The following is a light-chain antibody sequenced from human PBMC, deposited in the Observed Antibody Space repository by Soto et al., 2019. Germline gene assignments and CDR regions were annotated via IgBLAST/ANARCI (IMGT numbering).Light chain of an antibody. Sequence: DIQMTQSPSTLSASVVDRVTITCRASQTISSWLAWYQQKPGNAPKLLIFDASSLESGVPSRFSGSASGTEFTLTISSLQSEDFTVYYCQQYNKWPLTFGQGTKVDI. CDR1: QTISSW. CDR3: QQYNKWPLT. CDR2: DAS. J-gene: IGKJ1*01. V-gene: IGKV1-5*01.